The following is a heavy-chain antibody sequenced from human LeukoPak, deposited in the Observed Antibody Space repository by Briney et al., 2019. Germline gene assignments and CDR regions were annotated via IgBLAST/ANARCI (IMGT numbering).Heavy chain of an antibody. V-gene: IGHV4-30-4*01. D-gene: IGHD5-18*01. J-gene: IGHJ3*02. CDR3: ARGSYETDAFDI. CDR2: IYYSGST. Sequence: SQTLSLTCTVSGGSISSGDFYWSWIRQPPGKGLEWIGYIYYSGSTYYNPSLKSRLTISVDTSKNQFSLKLSSVTAADTAVYYCARGSYETDAFDIWGQGTMVTVSS. CDR1: GGSISSGDFY.